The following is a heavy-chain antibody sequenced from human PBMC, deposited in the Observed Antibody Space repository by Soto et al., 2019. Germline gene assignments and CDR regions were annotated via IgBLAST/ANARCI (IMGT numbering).Heavy chain of an antibody. Sequence: SETLSLTCTVSGGSISSSSYYWGWIRQPPGKGLEWIGSIYYSGSTYYNPSLKSRVTISVDTSKNQFSLKLSSVTAADTAVYYCARTPHYYDSSGYSQLDYWGQGTLVTVSS. V-gene: IGHV4-39*01. D-gene: IGHD3-22*01. J-gene: IGHJ4*02. CDR3: ARTPHYYDSSGYSQLDY. CDR1: GGSISSSSYY. CDR2: IYYSGST.